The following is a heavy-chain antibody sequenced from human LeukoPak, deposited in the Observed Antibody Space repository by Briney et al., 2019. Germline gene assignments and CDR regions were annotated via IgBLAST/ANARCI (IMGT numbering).Heavy chain of an antibody. D-gene: IGHD6-13*01. Sequence: PGGSLRLSCAASGFTFSTYWMHWVRQAPGTGLVWVSLINSDGSSTNYADSVKGRFTISRDTSKNMLYLQMSSLRGDDTAVYYCLKGSQGPIWQQLVPDHWGQGTQVTVSS. CDR2: INSDGSST. J-gene: IGHJ4*02. CDR3: LKGSQGPIWQQLVPDH. CDR1: GFTFSTYW. V-gene: IGHV3-74*01.